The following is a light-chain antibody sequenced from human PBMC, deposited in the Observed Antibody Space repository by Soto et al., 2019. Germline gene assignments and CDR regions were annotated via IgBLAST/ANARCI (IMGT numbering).Light chain of an antibody. CDR2: GAS. V-gene: IGKV3-20*01. CDR1: QSVSSSY. J-gene: IGKJ4*01. Sequence: EIVLTQSPGTLSLSPGERATLSCRASQSVSSSYLAWYQQKPGQAPRLLIYGASNRATGIPDRFSGSGSGTDFTLTISRLEPEDFAMYYCQQYGSSSKVTFGGGTKVEIK. CDR3: QQYGSSSKVT.